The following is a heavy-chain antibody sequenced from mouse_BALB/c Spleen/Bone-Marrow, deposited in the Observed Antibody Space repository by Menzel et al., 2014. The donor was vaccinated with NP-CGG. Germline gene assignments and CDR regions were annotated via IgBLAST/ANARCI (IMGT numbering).Heavy chain of an antibody. Sequence: EVQLMESGAELVKPGASVKISCKASGYTFTDYNMDWVKQSHGKRLEWIGDINPNYDSTSYNQKLKGKATLTVDKSSSTAYMELRSLTSEDAAVYYCARRDGYGSYSDYWGQGTTLTVSS. J-gene: IGHJ2*01. D-gene: IGHD2-2*01. V-gene: IGHV1-18*01. CDR2: INPNYDST. CDR1: GYTFTDYN. CDR3: ARRDGYGSYSDY.